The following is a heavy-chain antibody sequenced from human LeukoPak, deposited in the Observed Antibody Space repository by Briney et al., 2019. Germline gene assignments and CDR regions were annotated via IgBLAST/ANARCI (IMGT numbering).Heavy chain of an antibody. J-gene: IGHJ4*02. V-gene: IGHV3-21*06. CDR3: ARGASGSGDH. Sequence: GGSLRLSCAASGFTFSNYAMDWVRQAPGKGLEWVSSITSGSDFIYYADSVKGRFTVSRDNAKNSLYLQMDSLRAEDMAVYYCARGASGSGDHWGQGTLVTVSS. D-gene: IGHD1-26*01. CDR1: GFTFSNYA. CDR2: ITSGSDFI.